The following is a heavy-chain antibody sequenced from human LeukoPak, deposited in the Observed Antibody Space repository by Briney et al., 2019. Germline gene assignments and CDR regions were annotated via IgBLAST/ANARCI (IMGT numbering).Heavy chain of an antibody. Sequence: GGSLRLSCAASGFTFSSYAMSWVRQAPGKGLEWVSAISGSGGSTYYADSVKGRFTISRDNSKNTLYLQMNSLRAEDTAVYYCAKANTVTMVLWAFDYWGQGTLVTVPS. J-gene: IGHJ4*02. V-gene: IGHV3-23*01. CDR1: GFTFSSYA. D-gene: IGHD3-10*01. CDR2: ISGSGGST. CDR3: AKANTVTMVLWAFDY.